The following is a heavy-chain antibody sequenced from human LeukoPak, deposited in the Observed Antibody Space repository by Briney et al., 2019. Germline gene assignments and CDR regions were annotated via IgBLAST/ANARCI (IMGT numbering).Heavy chain of an antibody. Sequence: GGSLRLSCAASGFTFSSYGMHWVRQAPGKGLEWVAVIWYDGSNNYYADSVKGRFTISRANSKTTLYLQMNSLRAEDTAVYYCAKHDAVGATPLYYFDSWGQGTLVTVSS. CDR1: GFTFSSYG. J-gene: IGHJ4*02. CDR3: AKHDAVGATPLYYFDS. D-gene: IGHD1-26*01. CDR2: IWYDGSNN. V-gene: IGHV3-33*06.